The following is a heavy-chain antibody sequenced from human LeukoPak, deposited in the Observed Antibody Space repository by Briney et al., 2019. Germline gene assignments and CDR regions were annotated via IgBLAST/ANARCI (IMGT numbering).Heavy chain of an antibody. V-gene: IGHV3-7*03. Sequence: GGSLRLSCAASGFSFNSYWMSWVRQAPGKGPEWVANIHLDGSEKYYVDSVKGRFTISRDNAKNSVYLEMNSLRAEDTAVYYCVRRGGWYDACFDHWGQGSLVTVSS. D-gene: IGHD6-19*01. CDR2: IHLDGSEK. J-gene: IGHJ4*02. CDR3: VRRGGWYDACFDH. CDR1: GFSFNSYW.